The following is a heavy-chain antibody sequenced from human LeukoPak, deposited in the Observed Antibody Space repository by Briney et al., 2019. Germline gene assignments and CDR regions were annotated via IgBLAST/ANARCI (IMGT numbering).Heavy chain of an antibody. J-gene: IGHJ5*02. CDR2: IYTSGST. Sequence: SETLSLTCTVSGGSISSGSYYWSWIRQPAGKGLEWIGRIYTSGSTNYSPSLKSRVTISVDTSKNQFSLKLSSVTAADTAVYYCARDGYYYDSSGYYNWFDPWGQGTLVTVSS. D-gene: IGHD3-22*01. V-gene: IGHV4-61*02. CDR1: GGSISSGSYY. CDR3: ARDGYYYDSSGYYNWFDP.